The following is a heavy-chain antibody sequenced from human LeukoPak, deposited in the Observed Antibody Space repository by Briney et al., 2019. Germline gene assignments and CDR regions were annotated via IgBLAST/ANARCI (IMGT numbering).Heavy chain of an antibody. V-gene: IGHV4-34*01. CDR3: ARYGPWLRLRKGFDY. CDR2: INHSGST. J-gene: IGHJ4*02. CDR1: GFTFSSYA. Sequence: AGGSLRLSCAASGFTFSSYAMSWVRQAPGKGLEWIGEINHSGSTNYNPSLKSRVTISVDTSKNQFSLKLSSVTAADTAVYYCARYGPWLRLRKGFDYWGQGTLVTVSS. D-gene: IGHD5-12*01.